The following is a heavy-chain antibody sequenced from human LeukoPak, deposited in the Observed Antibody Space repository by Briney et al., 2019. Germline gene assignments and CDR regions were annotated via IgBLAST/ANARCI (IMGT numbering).Heavy chain of an antibody. J-gene: IGHJ4*02. CDR1: GGSISSSSYY. Sequence: KPSETLPLTCTVSGGSISSSSYYWGWIRQPPGKGLEWIGTIYYSGGTYYNPSLDSRVTTSVDTSKNQFSLRLSSVTAADTAVYYCARHAYRSGWLDFWGQGTLVTVSS. CDR3: ARHAYRSGWLDF. V-gene: IGHV4-39*01. D-gene: IGHD6-19*01. CDR2: IYYSGGT.